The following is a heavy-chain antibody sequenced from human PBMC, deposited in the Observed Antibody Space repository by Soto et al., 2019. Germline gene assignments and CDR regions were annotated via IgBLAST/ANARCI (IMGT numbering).Heavy chain of an antibody. D-gene: IGHD4-17*01. V-gene: IGHV3-30*18. Sequence: QVQLVESGGGVVQPGRSLRLSCAASGFTFSSYGMHWVRQAPGKGLEWVAVISYDGSNKYYADSVKGRFTISRDNSKNTLYLQMNSLRAEDTAVYYCAKETNPVTTYGYWGQGTLVTVSS. CDR2: ISYDGSNK. CDR3: AKETNPVTTYGY. J-gene: IGHJ4*02. CDR1: GFTFSSYG.